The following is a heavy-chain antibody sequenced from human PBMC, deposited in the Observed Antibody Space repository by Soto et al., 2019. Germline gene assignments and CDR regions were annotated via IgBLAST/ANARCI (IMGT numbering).Heavy chain of an antibody. CDR3: ARERSAPYFDF. V-gene: IGHV1-69*06. CDR1: GGTFSSHG. J-gene: IGHJ4*02. Sequence: QVQLVQSGTVVQRRGSSVKVSCQASGGTFSSHGMAWVRQAPGQGLEWLGGIIPTFGTPTYAPKIQGRVTMSADKSTNTAYMELSSLRSEDTGVYYCARERSAPYFDFWGQRPLITVSS. D-gene: IGHD1-26*01. CDR2: IIPTFGTP.